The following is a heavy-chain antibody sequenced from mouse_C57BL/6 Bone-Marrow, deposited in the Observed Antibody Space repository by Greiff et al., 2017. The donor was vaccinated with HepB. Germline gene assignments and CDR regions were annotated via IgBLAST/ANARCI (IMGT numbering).Heavy chain of an antibody. CDR1: GFNIKDYY. Sequence: EVKLMESGAELVKPGASVKLSCTASGFNIKDYYMHWVKQRTEQGLEWIGRIDPEDGETKYAPKFQGKATITADTSSNTAYLQLSSLTSEDTAVYYCARNRVTTKDYFDYWGQGTTLTVSS. J-gene: IGHJ2*01. V-gene: IGHV14-2*01. CDR3: ARNRVTTKDYFDY. CDR2: IDPEDGET. D-gene: IGHD2-5*01.